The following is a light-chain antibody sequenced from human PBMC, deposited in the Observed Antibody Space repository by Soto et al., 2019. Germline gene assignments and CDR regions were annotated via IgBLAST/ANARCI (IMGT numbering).Light chain of an antibody. V-gene: IGKV3-20*01. CDR2: GAS. CDR1: QTVSDNY. J-gene: IGKJ4*01. CDR3: QQYGGSPRVS. Sequence: EIVLTQSPGALSLSPGERATLSCRASQTVSDNYLAWYQQKPGQAPRLRIYGASTRATGIPDRFSGSGSGTDFTLTISRLEPEDFAVYYCQQYGGSPRVSFGGGTKVEIK.